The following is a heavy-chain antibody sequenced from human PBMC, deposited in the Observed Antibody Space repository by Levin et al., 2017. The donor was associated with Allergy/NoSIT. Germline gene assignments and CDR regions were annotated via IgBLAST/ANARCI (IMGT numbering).Heavy chain of an antibody. CDR3: ARGRWCHEYGDYPLDS. D-gene: IGHD4-17*01. J-gene: IGHJ4*02. CDR2: INPNNGGT. Sequence: ASVKVSCKASGYTFKDYYIHWVRQAPGQGLEWMGWINPNNGGTKYEQKFQGRVTMTSDTSVSTAYMELSGLRSDGTAMYYCARGRWCHEYGDYPLDSWGQGTLVTVSS. CDR1: GYTFKDYY. V-gene: IGHV1-2*02.